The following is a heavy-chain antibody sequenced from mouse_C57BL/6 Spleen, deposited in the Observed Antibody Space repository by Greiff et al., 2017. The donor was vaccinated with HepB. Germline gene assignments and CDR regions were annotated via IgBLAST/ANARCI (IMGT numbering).Heavy chain of an antibody. V-gene: IGHV5-6*02. D-gene: IGHD4-1*02. CDR2: ISSGGSYT. CDR3: ASPSTGTSFAY. J-gene: IGHJ3*01. Sequence: DVKLVESGGDLVKPGGSLKLSCAASGFTFSSYGMSWVRQTPDKRLEWVATISSGGSYTYYPDSVKGRFTISRDNAKNTLYLQMSSLKSEDTAMYYCASPSTGTSFAYWGQGTLVTVSA. CDR1: GFTFSSYG.